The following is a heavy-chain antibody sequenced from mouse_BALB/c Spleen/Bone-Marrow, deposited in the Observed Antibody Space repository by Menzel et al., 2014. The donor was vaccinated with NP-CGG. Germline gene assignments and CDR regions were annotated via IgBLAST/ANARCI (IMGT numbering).Heavy chain of an antibody. CDR2: ISGDGRYT. J-gene: IGHJ3*01. CDR3: ARHAYYDQTEVSFVY. V-gene: IGHV5-9-2*01. CDR1: GFSFSNYG. D-gene: IGHD2-4*01. Sequence: EVMLVESGGDLVKSGGSLKLSCAASGFSFSNYGMSWVRQTPEKRLEWVATISGDGRYTFYSDSVRGRFTISRDNAKYNLYLQLSSLRSADTALYYCARHAYYDQTEVSFVYWGQGTLVTVSA.